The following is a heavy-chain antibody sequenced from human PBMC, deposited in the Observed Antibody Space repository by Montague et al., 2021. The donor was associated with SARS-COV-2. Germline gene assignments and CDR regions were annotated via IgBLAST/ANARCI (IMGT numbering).Heavy chain of an antibody. J-gene: IGHJ4*02. V-gene: IGHV3-23*01. D-gene: IGHD5-24*01. CDR1: GFTFSRYA. CDR2: ISGNGGTT. CDR3: AKQLARMAPSYDY. Sequence: SLRLSCAASGFTFSRYAMTCVRLAPGKRLDWVSVISGNGGTTHYADSVKGRFTISRDNSKNTLYLQMNSLRAEDTAVYYCAKQLARMAPSYDYWGQGTLVTVSS.